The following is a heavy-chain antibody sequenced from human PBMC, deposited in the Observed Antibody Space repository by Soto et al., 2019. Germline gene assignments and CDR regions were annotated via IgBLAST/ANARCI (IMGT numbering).Heavy chain of an antibody. V-gene: IGHV4-34*01. CDR1: GGSFSGYY. J-gene: IGHJ4*02. CDR2: INHSGST. CDR3: ARGHLDGIGY. Sequence: QVQLQQWGAGLLKPSETLSLTCAVYGGSFSGYYWSWIRQPPGKGLEWIGEINHSGSTNYNPSLKSRVTISVDTSKNQFSLKLSSVTAADTAVYYCARGHLDGIGYWGQGTLVTVSS. D-gene: IGHD2-2*01.